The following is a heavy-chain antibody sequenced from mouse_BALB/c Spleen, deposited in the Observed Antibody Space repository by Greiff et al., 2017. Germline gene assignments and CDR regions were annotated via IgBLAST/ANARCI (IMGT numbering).Heavy chain of an antibody. CDR2: ISYSGST. CDR3: ARSDGNYGYYYAMDY. J-gene: IGHJ4*01. D-gene: IGHD2-1*01. Sequence: EVKLQESGPGLVKPSQSLSLTCTVTGYSITSDYAWNWLRQFPGNKLEWMGYISYSGSTSYNPSLKSRISITRDTSKNQFFLQLNSVTTEDTATYYCARSDGNYGYYYAMDYWGQGTSVTVSS. V-gene: IGHV3-2*02. CDR1: GYSITSDYA.